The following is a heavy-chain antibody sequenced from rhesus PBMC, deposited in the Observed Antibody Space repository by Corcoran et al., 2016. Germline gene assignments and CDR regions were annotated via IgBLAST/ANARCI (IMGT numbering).Heavy chain of an antibody. CDR1: GGSFSSYW. CDR3: ARSPDSYSTNY. Sequence: QVQLQESGPELVKPSETLSLTCAVSGGSFSSYWWSWIRQPPGKGLEVIGEINGNSGSTHHTPSLNSTVTISKDASKNQFSRKLSSVTAADTAVYYGARSPDSYSTNYWGQGVLVTVSS. D-gene: IGHD5-12*01. J-gene: IGHJ4*01. CDR2: INGNSGST. V-gene: IGHV4-80*01.